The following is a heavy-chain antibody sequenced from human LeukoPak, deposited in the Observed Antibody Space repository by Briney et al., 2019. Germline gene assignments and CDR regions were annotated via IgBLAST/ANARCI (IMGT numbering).Heavy chain of an antibody. V-gene: IGHV3-66*01. D-gene: IGHD1-26*01. CDR1: GFTVGSTY. CDR2: IYSGGAT. CDR3: ARSPSGSYRNWFDP. Sequence: PGGSLRLSCEASGFTVGSTYMSWVRQAPGKGLEWVSIIYSGGATYYADSVRGRFTISRDNSKNTVYLQMNTLRAEDTAVYYCARSPSGSYRNWFDPWGQGTLVTVSS. J-gene: IGHJ5*02.